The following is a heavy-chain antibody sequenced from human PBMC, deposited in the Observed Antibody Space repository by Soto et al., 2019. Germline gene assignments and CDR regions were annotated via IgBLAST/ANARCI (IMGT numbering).Heavy chain of an antibody. D-gene: IGHD1-26*01. CDR3: AREVRGLGATYDAFDI. V-gene: IGHV1-46*01. CDR2: INPSGGST. J-gene: IGHJ3*02. Sequence: ASVKVSCKASGYTFTSYYMHWVRQAPGQGLEWMGRINPSGGSTSYAQKFQGRVTMTRNTSISTAYMELSSLRSEDTAVYYCAREVRGLGATYDAFDIWGQGTMVTVSS. CDR1: GYTFTSYY.